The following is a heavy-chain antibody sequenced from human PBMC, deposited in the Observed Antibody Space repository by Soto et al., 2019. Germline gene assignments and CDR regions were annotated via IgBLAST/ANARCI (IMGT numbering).Heavy chain of an antibody. J-gene: IGHJ4*02. CDR3: ARAYYDFWSRYYGKYYFDY. CDR1: GYTFTSYD. CDR2: MKPNSGNT. V-gene: IGHV1-8*01. Sequence: QVQLVQSGAEVKKPGASVKVSCKASGYTFTSYDINWVRQATGQGLEWMGWMKPNSGNTGYAQKFQGRVTMTRNTSIGTSYMKLSSLRSEDTAVYYCARAYYDFWSRYYGKYYFDYWGQGTLVTVSS. D-gene: IGHD3-3*01.